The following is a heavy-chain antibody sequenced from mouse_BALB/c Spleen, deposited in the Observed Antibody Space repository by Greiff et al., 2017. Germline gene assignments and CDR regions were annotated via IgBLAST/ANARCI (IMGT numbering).Heavy chain of an antibody. Sequence: EVQRVESGGGLVKPGGSLKLSCAASGFTFSSYAMSWVRQTPEKRLEWVATISSGGSYTYYPDSVKGRFTISRDNAKNTLYLQMSSLRSEDTAMYYCARPYVGAMDYWGQGTSVTVSS. D-gene: IGHD1-1*01. V-gene: IGHV5-9-3*01. CDR3: ARPYVGAMDY. CDR1: GFTFSSYA. J-gene: IGHJ4*01. CDR2: ISSGGSYT.